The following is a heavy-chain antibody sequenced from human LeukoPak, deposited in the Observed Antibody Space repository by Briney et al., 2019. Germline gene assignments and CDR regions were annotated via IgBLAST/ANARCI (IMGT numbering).Heavy chain of an antibody. Sequence: GGSLRLSCVASGFTFSSYVMSWVRQAPGKGLEWVSGISGSGGSIYYADSVKGRFTISRDNSKNTLYVQMNSLRAEDTAVYYCAKDPGIAVAGTWGQGTLVTVSS. CDR2: ISGSGGSI. J-gene: IGHJ5*02. CDR3: AKDPGIAVAGT. V-gene: IGHV3-23*01. D-gene: IGHD6-19*01. CDR1: GFTFSSYV.